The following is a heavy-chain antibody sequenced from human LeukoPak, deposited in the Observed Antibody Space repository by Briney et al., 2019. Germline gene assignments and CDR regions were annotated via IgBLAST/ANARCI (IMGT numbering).Heavy chain of an antibody. CDR1: GFTFSSYW. V-gene: IGHV3-7*03. CDR3: AKGGITIFGVVTIDAFDI. Sequence: PGGSLRLSCAASGFTFSSYWMSWVRQAPGKGLEWVANIKQDGSEKYYVDSVKGRFTISRDNSKNTLYLQMNSLRAEDTAVYYCAKGGITIFGVVTIDAFDIWGQGTMVTVSS. CDR2: IKQDGSEK. J-gene: IGHJ3*02. D-gene: IGHD3-3*01.